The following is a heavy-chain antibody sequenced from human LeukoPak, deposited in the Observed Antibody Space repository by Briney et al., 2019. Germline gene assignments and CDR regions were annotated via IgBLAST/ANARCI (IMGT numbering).Heavy chain of an antibody. D-gene: IGHD5-18*01. CDR3: ARPSVYGYSYGPYYYYYMDV. V-gene: IGHV4-39*01. CDR2: SYYSGST. CDR1: GGSISSSSYY. Sequence: SETLSLTCTVSGGSISSSSYYWGWIRQPPGKGLEGIGSSYYSGSTYYNPVLKSRVTISVDTSKNQFYLKLSSVTAADTAVYYCARPSVYGYSYGPYYYYYMDVWGKGPTVTVSS. J-gene: IGHJ6*03.